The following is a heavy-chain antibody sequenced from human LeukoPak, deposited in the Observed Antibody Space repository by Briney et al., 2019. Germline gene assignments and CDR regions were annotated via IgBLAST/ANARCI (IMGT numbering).Heavy chain of an antibody. CDR2: INPNSGGT. V-gene: IGHV1-2*06. Sequence: ASVKVSCKASGYTFTGYYMHWVRQAPGQGLEWMGRINPNSGGTNYAQKFQGRVTMTRDTSISTAYMELSRLRSDDTAVYYCARNLNYYDSSGYLAYWGQGTLVTVSS. J-gene: IGHJ4*02. CDR3: ARNLNYYDSSGYLAY. D-gene: IGHD3-22*01. CDR1: GYTFTGYY.